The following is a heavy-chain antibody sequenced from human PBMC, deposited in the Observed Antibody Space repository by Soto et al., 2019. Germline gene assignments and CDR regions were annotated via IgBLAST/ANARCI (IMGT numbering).Heavy chain of an antibody. V-gene: IGHV1-18*01. CDR3: ASVWNTAVVPVLAD. CDR2: ISAYNGNT. Sequence: QVQLVQSGAEVKKPGASVKVSCKASGYTFTSYGISWVRQAPGQGLEWMGWISAYNGNTNYAQKLQGRDTMTTDTCTSTADMELRSLRSDDAAVYYCASVWNTAVVPVLADWGQGTLVTVSS. CDR1: GYTFTSYG. J-gene: IGHJ4*02. D-gene: IGHD5-18*01.